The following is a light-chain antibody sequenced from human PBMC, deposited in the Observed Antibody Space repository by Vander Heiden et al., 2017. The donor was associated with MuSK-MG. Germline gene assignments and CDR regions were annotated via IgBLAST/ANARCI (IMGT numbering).Light chain of an antibody. CDR1: QSISSY. J-gene: IGKJ4*01. V-gene: IGKV1-39*01. CDR3: QQSDSTPLT. Sequence: DTQMTLSTSSLSASVGDRVTITCRASQSISSYLNWYQQKPGKAPKLLIYAASSLQSGVPSRFSGSGSGTDFTLTISSLQPEDFATYYCQQSDSTPLTFGGGTKVEIK. CDR2: AAS.